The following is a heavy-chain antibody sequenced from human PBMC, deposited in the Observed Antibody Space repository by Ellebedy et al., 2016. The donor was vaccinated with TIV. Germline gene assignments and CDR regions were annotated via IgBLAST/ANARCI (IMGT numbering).Heavy chain of an antibody. V-gene: IGHV3-30-3*01. Sequence: GGSLRLSCAASGFTFSSYAMHWVRQAPGKGLEWVAVISYDGSNKYYADSVKGRFTISRDNSKNTLYLQMNSLRAEDTAVYYCAKDSIIPRGSSGYYFYYFDYWGQGTLVTVSS. CDR2: ISYDGSNK. CDR1: GFTFSSYA. D-gene: IGHD3-22*01. J-gene: IGHJ4*02. CDR3: AKDSIIPRGSSGYYFYYFDY.